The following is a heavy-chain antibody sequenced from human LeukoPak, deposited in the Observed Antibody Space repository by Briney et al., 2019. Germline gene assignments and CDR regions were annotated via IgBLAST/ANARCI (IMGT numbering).Heavy chain of an antibody. V-gene: IGHV3-23*01. J-gene: IGHJ4*02. Sequence: PGGSLRLSCAASGFIFSSYYMTWVRQAPGKGLEWISYISRSSSTIYYADSVKGRFTISRDNSKNTLYVQMNSLRAEDTAVYYCAKGHYYGSGSLDYWGQGTLVTVSS. D-gene: IGHD3-10*01. CDR2: ISRSSSTI. CDR1: GFIFSSYY. CDR3: AKGHYYGSGSLDY.